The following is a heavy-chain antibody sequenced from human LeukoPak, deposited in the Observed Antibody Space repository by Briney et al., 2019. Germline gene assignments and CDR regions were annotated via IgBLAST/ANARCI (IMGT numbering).Heavy chain of an antibody. CDR1: GGSFSGYY. D-gene: IGHD3-10*01. Sequence: ASETLSLTCAVYGGSFSGYYWSWIRQPPGKGLEWIGYIYYSGSTNYNPSLKSRVTISVDTSKNQFSLKLSSVTAADTAVYYCARPRGGSGKEAFDIWGQGTMVTVSS. V-gene: IGHV4-59*08. CDR3: ARPRGGSGKEAFDI. CDR2: IYYSGST. J-gene: IGHJ3*02.